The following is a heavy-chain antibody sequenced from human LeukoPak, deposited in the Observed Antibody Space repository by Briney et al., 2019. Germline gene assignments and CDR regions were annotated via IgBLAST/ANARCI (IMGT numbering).Heavy chain of an antibody. J-gene: IGHJ4*02. CDR2: IRYEGSGK. D-gene: IGHD4-17*01. CDR3: AKDLTTVTTQGDY. V-gene: IGHV3-30*02. Sequence: GGSLSLSCEASVFILGRYRLHGVRQARAKGLQWVASIRYEGSGKYCADSVKGRFTNSRDNSKYTLYLQMNSLRTEDTAVYYCAKDLTTVTTQGDYWGQGTLVTVSS. CDR1: VFILGRYR.